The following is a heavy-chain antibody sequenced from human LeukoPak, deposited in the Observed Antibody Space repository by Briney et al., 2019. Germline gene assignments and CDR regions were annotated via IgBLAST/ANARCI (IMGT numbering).Heavy chain of an antibody. CDR2: IYYTGST. V-gene: IGHV4-59*11. J-gene: IGHJ4*02. CDR3: ARWGSIAVARFDY. D-gene: IGHD6-6*01. CDR1: GGSISSHY. Sequence: SETLSLTCTVSGGSISSHYWSWIRQPPGKGLGWIGYIYYTGSTNYNPSLTSRVNISVDTSKNQFSLNLTSVTAADTAVYYCARWGSIAVARFDYWGQGTLVTVSS.